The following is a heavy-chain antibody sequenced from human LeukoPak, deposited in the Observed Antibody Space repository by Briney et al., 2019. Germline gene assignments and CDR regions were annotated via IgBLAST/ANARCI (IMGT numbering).Heavy chain of an antibody. CDR3: ARDKQLVQGGGVY. V-gene: IGHV3-21*01. D-gene: IGHD6-6*01. CDR1: GFTFSSYS. Sequence: GGSLRLSCAASGFTFSSYSMNWVRQAPGEGLEWVSSISSSSSYIYYADSVKGRFTISRDNAKNSLYLQMNSLRAEDTAVYYCARDKQLVQGGGVYWGQGTLVTVSS. J-gene: IGHJ4*02. CDR2: ISSSSSYI.